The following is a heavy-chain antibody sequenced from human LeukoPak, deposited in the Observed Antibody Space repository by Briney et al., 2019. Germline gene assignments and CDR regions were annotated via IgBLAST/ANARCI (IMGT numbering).Heavy chain of an antibody. J-gene: IGHJ6*03. D-gene: IGHD6-19*01. Sequence: ASVKVSCKASGYTFTSYGISWVRQAPGQGLEWMGWISAYNGNTNYAQKLQGRVTMTTDTSTSTAYMELRSLRSDDTAVYYCARDQERRWLFSGWSYYYMDVWGKGTTVTVSS. CDR3: ARDQERRWLFSGWSYYYMDV. CDR1: GYTFTSYG. V-gene: IGHV1-18*01. CDR2: ISAYNGNT.